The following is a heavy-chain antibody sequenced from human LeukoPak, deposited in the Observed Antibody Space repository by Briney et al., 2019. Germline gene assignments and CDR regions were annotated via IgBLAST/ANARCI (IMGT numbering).Heavy chain of an antibody. D-gene: IGHD3-10*01. CDR3: ATNLYGSGNYFAY. CDR1: GGSFSGYY. J-gene: IGHJ4*02. V-gene: IGHV4-34*01. CDR2: MNHSGST. Sequence: SETLSLTCAVYGGSFSGYYWSWIRQPPGKGLEWIGEMNHSGSTNYNPSLKSRVTISVDTSKNQFSLKLTSVTAADTAVYYCATNLYGSGNYFAYWGQGTLVTVSS.